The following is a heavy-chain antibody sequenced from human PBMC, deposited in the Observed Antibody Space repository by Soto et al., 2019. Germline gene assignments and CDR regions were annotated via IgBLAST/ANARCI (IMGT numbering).Heavy chain of an antibody. J-gene: IGHJ3*01. CDR2: IWFDGSRQ. D-gene: IGHD6-19*01. CDR3: ARDRNSGLYDSFDV. V-gene: IGHV3-33*01. CDR1: GFTFSDYG. Sequence: LRLSCAASGFTFSDYGMHWVRQAPGKGLEWVAVIWFDGSRQYYADSVKGRFTISRDNSKNTIHLLVNSLGAGDTGVYYCARDRNSGLYDSFDVWGQGTMVTDSS.